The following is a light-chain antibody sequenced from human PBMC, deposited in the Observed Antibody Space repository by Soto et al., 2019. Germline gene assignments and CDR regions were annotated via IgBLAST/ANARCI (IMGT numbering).Light chain of an antibody. V-gene: IGLV2-14*02. Sequence: QSVLTQPASVSGSPGQSITISCTGTSSDVGSYSLVSWYQHHPGKAPKVMIYEGSKRPSGVSHRFSGSKSGNTASLTISGLQAEDEGDYYCSSYTNTMSYVFGTGTKLTVL. J-gene: IGLJ1*01. CDR1: SSDVGSYSL. CDR2: EGS. CDR3: SSYTNTMSYV.